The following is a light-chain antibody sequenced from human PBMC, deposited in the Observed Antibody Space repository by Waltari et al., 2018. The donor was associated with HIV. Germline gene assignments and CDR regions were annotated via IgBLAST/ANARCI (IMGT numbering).Light chain of an antibody. J-gene: IGLJ1*01. CDR1: PSDVGSYNL. Sequence: QXXXXXGSPXQXITXXCTXXPSDVGSYNLVSWYQQNPGKAPQVIIFXXXKRPSGISDRXXXXXXGXXASLRISXLRLEDEGTYYXCSYAXXXXXVFGSGTEVSVL. CDR2: XXX. V-gene: IGLV2-23*01. CDR3: CSYAXXXXXV.